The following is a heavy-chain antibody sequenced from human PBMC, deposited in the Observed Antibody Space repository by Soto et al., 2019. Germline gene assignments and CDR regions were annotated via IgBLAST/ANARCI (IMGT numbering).Heavy chain of an antibody. Sequence: PSVTLSLTCTVSGGSISSDSYYWGWIRQSPEKGFEWIASISYFGSTYYSPTLKSRLLISVDTSRSQFSLKLSSVTAADTAVYYCVRFWPPTYSDALTDYTDAFDYWGQGILVTVSS. CDR3: VRFWPPTYSDALTDYTDAFDY. V-gene: IGHV4-39*01. D-gene: IGHD3-9*01. CDR1: GGSISSDSYY. CDR2: ISYFGST. J-gene: IGHJ4*02.